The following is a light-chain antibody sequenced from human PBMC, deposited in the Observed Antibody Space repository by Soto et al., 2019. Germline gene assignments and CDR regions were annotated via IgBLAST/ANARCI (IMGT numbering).Light chain of an antibody. Sequence: QSVLTQPPSASGTPGQRVTISCSGSSSNIGSNSVNWYQQVPGTAPELLIYSFDRRPSGVPERFSGSKSGTSGSLAISGLQSEDEADYYCAAWDDNLNGGVFGGGSKLTVL. V-gene: IGLV1-44*01. CDR3: AAWDDNLNGGV. J-gene: IGLJ3*02. CDR1: SSNIGSNS. CDR2: SFD.